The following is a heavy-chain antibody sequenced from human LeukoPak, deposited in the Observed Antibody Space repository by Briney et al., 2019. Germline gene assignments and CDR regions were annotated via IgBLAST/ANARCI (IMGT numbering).Heavy chain of an antibody. D-gene: IGHD6-13*01. CDR3: ARQIASAGTAGFDF. Sequence: SETLSVTCTVSGGSISSYYWSWIRQPAGKGLEWIGRIYSTGSTNYNPSLKSRVTMSVDTSKNQFSLRLRSVTAADTAVYHCARQIASAGTAGFDFWGQGALVTVSS. CDR2: IYSTGST. V-gene: IGHV4-4*07. CDR1: GGSISSYY. J-gene: IGHJ4*02.